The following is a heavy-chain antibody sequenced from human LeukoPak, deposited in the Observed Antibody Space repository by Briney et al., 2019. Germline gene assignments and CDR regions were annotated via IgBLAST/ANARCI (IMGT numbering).Heavy chain of an antibody. D-gene: IGHD2-8*01. CDR3: ANYNLYCPNGVCSNWFDP. Sequence: PGGSLRLSCAASGFTFSSYWMSWVRQAPGKGLEWVANIKQDGSEKYYVDSVKGRFTLSRDNAKTSLYLQMNSLRAEDTAVYYCANYNLYCPNGVCSNWFDPWGQGTLVTVSS. CDR1: GFTFSSYW. V-gene: IGHV3-7*01. J-gene: IGHJ5*02. CDR2: IKQDGSEK.